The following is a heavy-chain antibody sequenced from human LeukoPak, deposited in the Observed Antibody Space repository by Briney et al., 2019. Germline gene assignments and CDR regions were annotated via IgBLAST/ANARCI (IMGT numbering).Heavy chain of an antibody. J-gene: IGHJ3*02. V-gene: IGHV3-30*18. CDR3: ANGKYYGFSPSAFDI. CDR1: GFTFSSYG. CDR2: ISYDGSNK. D-gene: IGHD3-10*01. Sequence: GGSLRLSCAASGFTFSSYGMHWVRQAPGKGLEWVAVISYDGSNKYYADSVKGRFTISRDNSKNTLYLQMNSLRAEDTAVYYCANGKYYGFSPSAFDIWGQGTMVTVSS.